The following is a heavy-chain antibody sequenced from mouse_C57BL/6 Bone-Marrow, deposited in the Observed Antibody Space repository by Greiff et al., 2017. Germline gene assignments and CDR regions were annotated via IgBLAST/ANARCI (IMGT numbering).Heavy chain of an antibody. Sequence: EVQVVESGGGLVKPGGSLKLSCAASGFTFSSYAISWVRQTPEKRLEWVATISDGGSYTYYPDNVKGRFTISRDNAKNNLYLQMSHLKSEDTAMYYCASSTGTFDYWGQGTTLTVSS. J-gene: IGHJ2*01. CDR3: ASSTGTFDY. CDR1: GFTFSSYA. V-gene: IGHV5-4*01. CDR2: ISDGGSYT. D-gene: IGHD4-1*02.